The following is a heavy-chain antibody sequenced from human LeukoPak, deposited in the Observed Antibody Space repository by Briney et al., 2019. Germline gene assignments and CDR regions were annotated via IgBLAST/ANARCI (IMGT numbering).Heavy chain of an antibody. D-gene: IGHD5-12*01. CDR1: GDSVSSNSAA. J-gene: IGHJ4*02. CDR3: ARGRYSGYGWGFDYFDY. V-gene: IGHV6-1*01. CDR2: TYYRSKWYN. Sequence: SQTLSLTCAISGDSVSSNSAAWNWIRQSPSRGLEWLGRTYYRSKWYNDYAVSVKSRITINPDTSKNQFSLQLNSVTPEDTAVYYCARGRYSGYGWGFDYFDYWGQGTLVTVSS.